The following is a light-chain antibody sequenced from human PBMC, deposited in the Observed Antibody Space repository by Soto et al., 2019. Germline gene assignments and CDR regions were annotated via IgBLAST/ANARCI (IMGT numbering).Light chain of an antibody. CDR1: SSDVGSYNL. CDR2: EGN. CDR3: SSSATSSTFVV. V-gene: IGLV2-23*03. Sequence: QSALTQPASVSGSPGQSITISCTGTSSDVGSYNLVSWYQHQPGKAPKLMIFEGNKRPLGVSNRFSGSKSGNTASLTISGLQAEDEADYYCSSSATSSTFVVFGGGTKLTVL. J-gene: IGLJ2*01.